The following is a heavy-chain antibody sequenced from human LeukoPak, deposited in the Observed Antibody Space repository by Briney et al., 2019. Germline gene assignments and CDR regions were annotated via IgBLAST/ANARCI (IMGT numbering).Heavy chain of an antibody. CDR2: ISYDGSNI. Sequence: GGSLRLSCAASAFTFSGYAMHWVRQAPGKGLEWVAVISYDGSNIYYADSVKGRFTISRDNSKNTLYLQMNSLRAEDTAMYYCAKDRGFGVFFQPYFDYWGQGTLVTVSS. CDR1: AFTFSGYA. J-gene: IGHJ4*02. V-gene: IGHV3-30*18. CDR3: AKDRGFGVFFQPYFDY. D-gene: IGHD3-10*01.